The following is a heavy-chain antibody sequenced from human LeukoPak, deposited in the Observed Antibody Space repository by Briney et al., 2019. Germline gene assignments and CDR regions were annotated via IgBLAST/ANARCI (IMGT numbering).Heavy chain of an antibody. CDR1: GFTFSSYA. CDR2: ISGSGGST. J-gene: IGHJ4*02. Sequence: GGSLRLSYAASGFTFSSYAMSWVRQAPGKGLEWVSAISGSGGSTYYADSVKGRFTISRDNSKNTLYLQMNSLRAEDTAVYYCAKGVDSSSWSFDYWGQGTLVTVSS. V-gene: IGHV3-23*01. D-gene: IGHD6-13*01. CDR3: AKGVDSSSWSFDY.